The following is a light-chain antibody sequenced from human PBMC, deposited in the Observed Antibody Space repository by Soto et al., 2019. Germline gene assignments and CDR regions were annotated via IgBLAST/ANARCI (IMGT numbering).Light chain of an antibody. Sequence: ELVLTQSPATLSLSPGARATLSCRASQSVSNYYLAWYQQKPGQAPRLLIYGASNRATGIPDRFSGSGSGTDFTLTISRLEPEDFAVYYCQQYGSSGTFGEGTRLEIK. J-gene: IGKJ5*01. V-gene: IGKV3-20*01. CDR1: QSVSNYY. CDR3: QQYGSSGT. CDR2: GAS.